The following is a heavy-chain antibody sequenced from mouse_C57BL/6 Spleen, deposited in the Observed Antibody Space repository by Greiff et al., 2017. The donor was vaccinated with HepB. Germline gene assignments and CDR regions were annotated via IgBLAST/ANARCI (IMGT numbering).Heavy chain of an antibody. Sequence: EVKLMESGGDLVKPGGSLKLSCAASGFTFSSYGMSWVRQTPDKRLEWVATISSGGSYTYYPDSVKARFTISRDNAKNTLYLQMSSLKSEDSAIYYCASPYGNFPRFAYWGQGTLVTVSA. D-gene: IGHD2-1*01. CDR3: ASPYGNFPRFAY. CDR1: GFTFSSYG. J-gene: IGHJ3*01. V-gene: IGHV5-6*01. CDR2: ISSGGSYT.